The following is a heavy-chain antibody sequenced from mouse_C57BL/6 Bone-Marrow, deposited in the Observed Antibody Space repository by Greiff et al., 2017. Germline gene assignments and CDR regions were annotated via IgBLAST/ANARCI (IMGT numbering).Heavy chain of an antibody. CDR3: ANYSPAWFAY. Sequence: QVQLQQPGAELVKPGASVKLSCKASGYTFTSYWMQWVKQRPGQGLEWIGEIDPSDSYTNYNQKFKGKAPLTVDTSSSTAYMQLSSLTSEDSAVYYCANYSPAWFAYWGQGTLVTVSA. D-gene: IGHD2-12*01. V-gene: IGHV1-50*01. CDR2: IDPSDSYT. CDR1: GYTFTSYW. J-gene: IGHJ3*01.